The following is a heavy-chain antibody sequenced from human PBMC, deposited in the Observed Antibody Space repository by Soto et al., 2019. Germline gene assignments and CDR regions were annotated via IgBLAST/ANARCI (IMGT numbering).Heavy chain of an antibody. Sequence: QVQLVQSGPEVKEPGSSVKVSCKTSGGTFSSYSLNWVRQAPGQGLEWMGVITPLYGTKNYAQRFRGRVTFAADESTSTVFMELTRATYDDTAVYFCARGGTLKPFDPWGQGTLVTVSS. D-gene: IGHD3-16*01. CDR3: ARGGTLKPFDP. V-gene: IGHV1-69*12. CDR1: GGTFSSYS. J-gene: IGHJ5*02. CDR2: ITPLYGTK.